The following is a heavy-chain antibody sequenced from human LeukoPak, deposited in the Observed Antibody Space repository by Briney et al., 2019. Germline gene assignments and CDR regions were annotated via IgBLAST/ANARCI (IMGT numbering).Heavy chain of an antibody. D-gene: IGHD1-26*01. CDR3: ASGIVGATGGDY. CDR2: ISYDGSNK. CDR1: GFTFSSYA. J-gene: IGHJ4*02. V-gene: IGHV3-30-3*01. Sequence: GGSLRLSCAASGFTFSSYAMHWVRQAPGKGLEWVAVISYDGSNKYYTDSVKGRFTISRDNSKSTLYLQMNSLRAEDTAVYYCASGIVGATGGDYWGQGTLVTVSS.